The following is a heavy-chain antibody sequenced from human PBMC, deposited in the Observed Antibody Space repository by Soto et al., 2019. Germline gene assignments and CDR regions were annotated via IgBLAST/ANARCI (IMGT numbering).Heavy chain of an antibody. D-gene: IGHD3-22*01. CDR3: ARDVVVITTFHVTSYYNGTDV. V-gene: IGHV4-4*02. CDR2: IYHSGST. CDR1: GGSIRSSNW. J-gene: IGHJ6*02. Sequence: AETLSLTCAVSGGSIRSSNWWSWVRQPPGKGLEWIGEIYHSGSTNYNPSLKSRVTISVDKSKNQFSLKLSSVTAADTAVYYCARDVVVITTFHVTSYYNGTDVWGPGTTGTLSS.